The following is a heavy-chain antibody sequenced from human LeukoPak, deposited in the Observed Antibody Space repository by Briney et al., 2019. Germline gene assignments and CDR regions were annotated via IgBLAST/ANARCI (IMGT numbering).Heavy chain of an antibody. CDR3: ARSGLGQLWSPAFDY. V-gene: IGHV1-2*02. CDR2: INPNSGGT. CDR1: GYTFTGYY. J-gene: IGHJ4*01. D-gene: IGHD5-18*01. Sequence: GSVSVSCKASGYTFTGYYMHWVRQAPGQGLEWMGWINPNSGGTNYAQKFQGRDTMTRDTSISTAYMELSRLRSDDTAVYYCARSGLGQLWSPAFDYWDQGTLVTVSS.